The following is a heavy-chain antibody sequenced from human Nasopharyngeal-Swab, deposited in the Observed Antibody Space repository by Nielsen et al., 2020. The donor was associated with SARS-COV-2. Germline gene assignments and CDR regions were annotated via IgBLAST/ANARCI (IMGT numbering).Heavy chain of an antibody. Sequence: ASVKVSCKVSGYTLTELSMHWVRQAPGKGLEWMGGFDPEDGETIYAQKFQGRVTMTEDTSTDTAYMELSSLRSEDTAVYYCATSSPLAAAFSFDYWGQGTLVTVSS. CDR3: ATSSPLAAAFSFDY. D-gene: IGHD6-13*01. V-gene: IGHV1-24*01. CDR2: FDPEDGET. J-gene: IGHJ4*02. CDR1: GYTLTELS.